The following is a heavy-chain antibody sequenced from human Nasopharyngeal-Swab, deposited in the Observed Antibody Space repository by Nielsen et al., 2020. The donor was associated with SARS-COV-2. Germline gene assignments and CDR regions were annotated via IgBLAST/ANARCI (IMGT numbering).Heavy chain of an antibody. CDR1: GFTFSSYG. CDR3: AREEAGYSNGWNNWFDP. D-gene: IGHD6-19*01. V-gene: IGHV3-33*01. Sequence: GGSLRLSCAASGFTFSSYGMHWVRQAPGKGLEWVAVIWYDGSNKYYADSVKGRFTISRDNSKNTLYLQMNSLRAEDTAVYYCAREEAGYSNGWNNWFDPWGQGTLVTVSS. CDR2: IWYDGSNK. J-gene: IGHJ5*02.